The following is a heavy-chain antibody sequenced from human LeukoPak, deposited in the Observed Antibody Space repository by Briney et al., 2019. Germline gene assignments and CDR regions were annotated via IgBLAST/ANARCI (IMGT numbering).Heavy chain of an antibody. J-gene: IGHJ3*02. CDR3: ASGAEAVTTHAFDI. CDR1: GYTFTSYA. Sequence: GASVKVSCKASGYTFTSYAMNWVRQAPGQGLEWMGWINTNTGNPTYAQGFTGRFVFSLDTSVSTAYLQISSLKAEDTAVYYCASGAEAVTTHAFDIWGQGTMVTVSS. CDR2: INTNTGNP. D-gene: IGHD4-17*01. V-gene: IGHV7-4-1*02.